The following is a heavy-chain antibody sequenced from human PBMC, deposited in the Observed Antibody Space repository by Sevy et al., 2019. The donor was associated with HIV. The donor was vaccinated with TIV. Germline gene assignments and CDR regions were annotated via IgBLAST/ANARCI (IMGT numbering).Heavy chain of an antibody. D-gene: IGHD4-4*01. CDR3: AKYYSNPYYYYGMDV. J-gene: IGHJ6*02. V-gene: IGHV3-23*01. CDR1: GFTFSSYA. CDR2: LSGSGGST. Sequence: GGSLRLSCAASGFTFSSYAMSWVRQAPGKGLEWVSALSGSGGSTDYADSVKGRFTISRDNSKNLLYLQMNSLRAEDTAVYYCAKYYSNPYYYYGMDVWGQGTTVTVSS.